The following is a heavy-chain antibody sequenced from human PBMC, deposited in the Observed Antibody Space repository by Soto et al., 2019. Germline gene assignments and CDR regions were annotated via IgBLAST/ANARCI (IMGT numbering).Heavy chain of an antibody. Sequence: QVQLVESGGGVVQPGRSLRLSCAASGFTFSNYGMHWVRQAPGKGLEWVAIIWYDGSNKDYADSVKGRFTISRDNSKNTLYLQMNSLRAEDTAVYYCASEYNGNFAFEYWGQGTLVTVSS. CDR1: GFTFSNYG. D-gene: IGHD1-7*01. CDR2: IWYDGSNK. V-gene: IGHV3-33*01. CDR3: ASEYNGNFAFEY. J-gene: IGHJ4*02.